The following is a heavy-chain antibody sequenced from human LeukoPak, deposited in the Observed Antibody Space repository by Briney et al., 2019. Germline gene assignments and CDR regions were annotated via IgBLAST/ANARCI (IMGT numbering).Heavy chain of an antibody. CDR1: GGSISSGSYY. D-gene: IGHD3-9*01. J-gene: IGHJ5*02. Sequence: SETLSLTCTVSGGSISSGSYYWGWIRQPPGKGLEWIGSIYYSGSTYYNPSLKSRVTISVDTSKNQFSLKLSSVTAADTAVYYCARLDILTGYYKFDPWGQGTLVTVSS. CDR2: IYYSGST. CDR3: ARLDILTGYYKFDP. V-gene: IGHV4-39*01.